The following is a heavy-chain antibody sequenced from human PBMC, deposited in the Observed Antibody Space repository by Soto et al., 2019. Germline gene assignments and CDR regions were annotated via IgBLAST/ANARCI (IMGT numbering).Heavy chain of an antibody. CDR2: IYYSGST. Sequence: SETLSLTCTVSGFSISSSSYYWGWIRQPPGKGLEWIGSIYYSGSTYYNPSLKSRVTISVDTSKNQFSLKLSSVTAADTAVYYCARHRAVDTAMVYGYWGQGTLVTVSS. CDR3: ARHRAVDTAMVYGY. J-gene: IGHJ4*02. CDR1: GFSISSSSYY. D-gene: IGHD5-18*01. V-gene: IGHV4-39*01.